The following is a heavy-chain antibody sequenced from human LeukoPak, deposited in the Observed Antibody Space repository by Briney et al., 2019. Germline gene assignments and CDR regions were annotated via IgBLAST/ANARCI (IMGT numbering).Heavy chain of an antibody. CDR3: ARDWYCSSSICYTDRNWFDP. CDR2: LSTTSSYT. CDR1: GFTFSDYY. Sequence: GGSLRLSCAASGFTFSDYYMSWIRQAPGKGLEWVSYLSTTSSYTDYADSVRGRFTISRDNANNLLYLQMNSLRPEDTAVYYCARDWYCSSSICYTDRNWFDPWGQGTLVTVSS. J-gene: IGHJ5*02. D-gene: IGHD2-2*02. V-gene: IGHV3-11*05.